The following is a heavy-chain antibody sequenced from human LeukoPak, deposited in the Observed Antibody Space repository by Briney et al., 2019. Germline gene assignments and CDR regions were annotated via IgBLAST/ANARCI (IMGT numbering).Heavy chain of an antibody. CDR3: ASASCGGGGRCNQYCFDY. J-gene: IGHJ4*02. D-gene: IGHD2-15*01. CDR2: ISTSTGYM. V-gene: IGHV3-21*01. CDR1: GFTFSTYS. Sequence: GGSLRLSCAASGFTFSTYSMNWVRQAPGKGLEWVSSISTSTGYMYYADSLKGRFTISRDNARNSLYLQMNSLRAEDTAVYYCASASCGGGGRCNQYCFDYWGEGTLVTVSS.